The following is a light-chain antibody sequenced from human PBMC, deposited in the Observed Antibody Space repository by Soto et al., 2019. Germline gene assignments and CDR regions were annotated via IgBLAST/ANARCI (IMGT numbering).Light chain of an antibody. CDR2: DVS. Sequence: QSALTQPASVSGSPGQSITISCTGTSSDVGGYNYVSWYQQHPGKAPKLMIYDVSNWPSGVSNRFSGSKSGNTASLTISGLQAEDAADYYCSSYTSSSTPYVFGTGTKVTVL. J-gene: IGLJ1*01. V-gene: IGLV2-14*01. CDR3: SSYTSSSTPYV. CDR1: SSDVGGYNY.